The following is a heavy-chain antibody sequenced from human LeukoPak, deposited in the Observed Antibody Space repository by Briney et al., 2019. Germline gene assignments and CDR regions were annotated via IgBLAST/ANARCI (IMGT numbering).Heavy chain of an antibody. J-gene: IGHJ5*02. V-gene: IGHV4-4*07. CDR2: IHSTGST. D-gene: IGHD1-20*01. CDR1: SGSMSNYY. Sequence: SDTLSLTCTVSSGSMSNYYWTWIRQPPGKGLEWVGRIHSTGSTTYNPSLKSRVSLSLDTSKNQFSLKVTSVTAADTAVYYCARGHNWNDYFDPWGQGTLVTVSS. CDR3: ARGHNWNDYFDP.